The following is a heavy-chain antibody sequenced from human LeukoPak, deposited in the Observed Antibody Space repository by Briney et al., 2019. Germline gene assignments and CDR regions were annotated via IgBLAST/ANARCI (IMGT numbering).Heavy chain of an antibody. J-gene: IGHJ4*02. D-gene: IGHD3-9*01. CDR2: MNPNSGNT. V-gene: IGHV1-8*01. CDR1: GYTFTSYD. Sequence: GASVKVSCKASGYTFTSYDMNWVRQATGQGLEWMGWMNPNSGNTGYAQKFQGRVTMTRNTSISTAYMELSSLRSEDTAVYYCAGGPAVRYFDWLYSARGDYWGQGTLVTVSS. CDR3: AGGPAVRYFDWLYSARGDY.